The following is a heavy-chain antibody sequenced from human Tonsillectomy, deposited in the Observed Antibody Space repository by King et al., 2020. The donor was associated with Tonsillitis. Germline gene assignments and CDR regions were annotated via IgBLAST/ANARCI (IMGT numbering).Heavy chain of an antibody. CDR3: ARDRLAVACSSTSCFYYYHYYCMDV. V-gene: IGHV1-46*01. Sequence: VQLVESGAEVKKPGASVKVSCKASGYTFTNYYIHWVRQAPGQGLEWMGIINPRAGSTSFAQKFQGRGNMTRDTATRTVYMELSSLRSEDTAVYSCARDRLAVACSSTSCFYYYHYYCMDVWGQGTTVTVSS. CDR1: GYTFTNYY. J-gene: IGHJ6*02. CDR2: INPRAGST. D-gene: IGHD2-2*01.